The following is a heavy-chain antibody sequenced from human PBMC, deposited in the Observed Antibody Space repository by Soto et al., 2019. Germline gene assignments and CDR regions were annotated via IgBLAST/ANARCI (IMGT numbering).Heavy chain of an antibody. J-gene: IGHJ6*02. Sequence: QVQLMESGGGVVQPGRSLRLSCGASGFTFSRDVMHWVRQAPGKGLKWVGLIWHDGSDISYGDTVKGRYTNSRDTSKNTAYQEMNSLRTDDTAVYYCARNLDDTATNYGMDVWGHGTTVIVSS. CDR3: ARNLDDTATNYGMDV. CDR1: GFTFSRDV. CDR2: IWHDGSDI. V-gene: IGHV3-33*01. D-gene: IGHD5-18*01.